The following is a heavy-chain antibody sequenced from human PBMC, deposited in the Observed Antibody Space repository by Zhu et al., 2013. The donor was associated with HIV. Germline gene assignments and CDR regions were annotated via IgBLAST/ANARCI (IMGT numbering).Heavy chain of an antibody. D-gene: IGHD5-18*01. CDR2: LNPNSGNT. V-gene: IGHV1-8*02. CDR3: ARGLGYSYDF. Sequence: QVQLVQSGSEVKKPGASVRVSCKASGYSFITYDINWVRQATGQGLEWMGWLNPNSGNTGLAQRFQGRVTMTRNTSISTAYMELSSLRSEDTAIYYCARGLGYSYDFWGQGTLVTVSS. J-gene: IGHJ4*02. CDR1: GYSFITYD.